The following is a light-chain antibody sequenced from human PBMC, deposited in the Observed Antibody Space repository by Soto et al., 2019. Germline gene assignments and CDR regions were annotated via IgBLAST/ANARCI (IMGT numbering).Light chain of an antibody. Sequence: QSVLTQPASVSGSPGQSITISCTGTSSDVGGYNYVSWYQQHPGKAPKLMIYDVSNRPSGVSNRFSGSKSGNTASLTISGIQAEDEADDYCSSYTSSSTRVFGTGTKLTVL. V-gene: IGLV2-14*01. CDR1: SSDVGGYNY. CDR3: SSYTSSSTRV. CDR2: DVS. J-gene: IGLJ1*01.